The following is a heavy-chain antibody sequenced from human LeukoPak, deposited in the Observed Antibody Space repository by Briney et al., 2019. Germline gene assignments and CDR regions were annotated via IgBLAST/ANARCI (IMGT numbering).Heavy chain of an antibody. V-gene: IGHV3-23*01. CDR1: GFTFSSYG. Sequence: PGGSLRLSCAASGFTFSSYGLNWVRQAPGEGLECVSAISGIVCSTYYADSVKGRFTISRDNSKNTLYLQMRSLRAEETAVYYCAKEAVYSSSWDTNNWFDPWGQGTLVTVSS. D-gene: IGHD6-13*01. CDR3: AKEAVYSSSWDTNNWFDP. CDR2: ISGIVCST. J-gene: IGHJ5*02.